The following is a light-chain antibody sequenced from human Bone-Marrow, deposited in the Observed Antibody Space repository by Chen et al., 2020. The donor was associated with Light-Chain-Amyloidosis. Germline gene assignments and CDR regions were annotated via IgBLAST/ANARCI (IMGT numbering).Light chain of an antibody. J-gene: IGLJ1*01. CDR2: EVT. Sequence: QSALTKPASVAGSPGQSSTISCTGTSSDVCGDNHVSWYQQHPDKAPKLMIYEVTNRPSWVPDRFSGSKSDNTASLTISGLQTEDEADYFCSSYTITNTLVFGSGTRVTVL. V-gene: IGLV2-14*01. CDR1: SSDVCGDNH. CDR3: SSYTITNTLV.